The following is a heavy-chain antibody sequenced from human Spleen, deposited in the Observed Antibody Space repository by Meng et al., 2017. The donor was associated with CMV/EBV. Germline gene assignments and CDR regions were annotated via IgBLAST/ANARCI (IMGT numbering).Heavy chain of an antibody. CDR3: SRQRFGVITPFDP. J-gene: IGHJ5*02. CDR1: GFNFSDSN. CDR2: IRNKANNYAT. V-gene: IGHV3-73*01. D-gene: IGHD3-3*01. Sequence: SGFNFSDSNIHWVRQASGKGLEWVGRIRNKANNYATAYGASVKGRFTLSRDDSKNMVYLQINSLKTEDTAVYYCSRQRFGVITPFDPWGQGTLVTVSS.